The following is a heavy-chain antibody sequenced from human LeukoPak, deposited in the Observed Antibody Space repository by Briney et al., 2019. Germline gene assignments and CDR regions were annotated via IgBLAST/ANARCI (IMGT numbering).Heavy chain of an antibody. CDR3: AKDLLVGGYSYGPLDY. J-gene: IGHJ4*02. CDR1: GFTFSSYG. Sequence: GGSLRLSCAASGFTFSSYGMSWVRQAPGKGLEWVSAISGSGDRTYYADSVKGRFTISRDNSKNTLYLQMNSLRAEDTAVYYCAKDLLVGGYSYGPLDYWGQGTLVTVSS. D-gene: IGHD5-18*01. CDR2: ISGSGDRT. V-gene: IGHV3-23*01.